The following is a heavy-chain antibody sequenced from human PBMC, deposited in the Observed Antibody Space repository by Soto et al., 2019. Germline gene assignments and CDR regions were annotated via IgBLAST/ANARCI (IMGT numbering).Heavy chain of an antibody. CDR3: ARYNSYAIDY. Sequence: SETLCITCTFSVTSISSYYWSWIRQPPGKGLEWIANIHYSGTTNYNPSLASRVTLSVDTSKNQFSLKMTSVTAADRAMYFCARYNSYAIDYWGRGTLVTVSS. CDR1: VTSISSYY. J-gene: IGHJ4*02. CDR2: IHYSGTT. D-gene: IGHD2-8*01. V-gene: IGHV4-59*01.